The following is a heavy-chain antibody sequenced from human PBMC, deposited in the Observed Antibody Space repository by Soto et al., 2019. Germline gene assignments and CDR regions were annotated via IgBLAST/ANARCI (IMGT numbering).Heavy chain of an antibody. CDR1: GFTFSSYA. Sequence: QVQLVEPGGGVVQPGRSLRLSCAASGFTFSSYAMHWVRQAPGKGLEWVAVISYDGSNKYYADSVKGRFTISRDNSKNTLYLQMNSLRAEDTAVYYCARDPGYYGSGTRDGMDVWGQGTTVTVSS. V-gene: IGHV3-30-3*01. J-gene: IGHJ6*02. D-gene: IGHD3-10*01. CDR2: ISYDGSNK. CDR3: ARDPGYYGSGTRDGMDV.